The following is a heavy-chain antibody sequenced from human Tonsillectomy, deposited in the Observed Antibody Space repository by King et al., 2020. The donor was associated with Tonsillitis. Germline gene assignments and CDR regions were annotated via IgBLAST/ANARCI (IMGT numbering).Heavy chain of an antibody. CDR2: ISYDGNYK. Sequence: VQLVESGGGVVQPGRSLRLSCAASGFTFSSYGMHWVRQAPGKGLEWVALISYDGNYKYYADSVKGRFTISRDNSKNTLYLQMHSLRTEDTAVYYCAKCVGYSGSGSRPEYGLDVWGQGTTVTVSS. CDR3: AKCVGYSGSGSRPEYGLDV. J-gene: IGHJ6*02. V-gene: IGHV3-30*18. CDR1: GFTFSSYG. D-gene: IGHD3-10*01.